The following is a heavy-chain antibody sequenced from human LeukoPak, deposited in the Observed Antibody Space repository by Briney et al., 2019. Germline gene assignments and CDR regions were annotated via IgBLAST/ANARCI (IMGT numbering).Heavy chain of an antibody. CDR2: LNGDGSST. V-gene: IGHV3-74*01. Sequence: GSLRLSCAASGFTFSSYWMHWVRQAPGKGLVWVSRLNGDGSSTAYADSVKGRFTISRDNAKNTLYLQMHSVRAEDTAVYYCARVLYYYDSSGVGYWGQGTLVTVSS. CDR3: ARVLYYYDSSGVGY. J-gene: IGHJ4*02. D-gene: IGHD3-22*01. CDR1: GFTFSSYW.